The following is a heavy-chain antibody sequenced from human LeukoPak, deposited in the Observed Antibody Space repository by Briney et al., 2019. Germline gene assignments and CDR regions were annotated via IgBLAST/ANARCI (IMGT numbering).Heavy chain of an antibody. Sequence: SETLSLTCTVSGGSISSSSYYWGWIRQPPGKGLEWIGSIYYSGSTYYNPSLKSRVTISVDTSKNQFSLKLSSVTAADTAVYYCASFLVTSPNYWYFDLWGRGTLVTVST. CDR1: GGSISSSSYY. CDR3: ASFLVTSPNYWYFDL. D-gene: IGHD3-9*01. V-gene: IGHV4-39*01. CDR2: IYYSGST. J-gene: IGHJ2*01.